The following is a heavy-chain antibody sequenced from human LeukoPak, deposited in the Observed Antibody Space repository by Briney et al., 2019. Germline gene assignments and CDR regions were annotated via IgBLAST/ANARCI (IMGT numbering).Heavy chain of an antibody. CDR3: GRRGRDGYNQYHFDY. Sequence: GESLKISCKGSEYSFTTYWIGWVRQMPGKGLEWMGIIYPGDSDTKYSPSFQGQVTISADKSINTAYLQWSSLKASDTAIYYCGRRGRDGYNQYHFDYWGQGTLVTVSS. CDR2: IYPGDSDT. D-gene: IGHD5-24*01. V-gene: IGHV5-51*01. J-gene: IGHJ4*02. CDR1: EYSFTTYW.